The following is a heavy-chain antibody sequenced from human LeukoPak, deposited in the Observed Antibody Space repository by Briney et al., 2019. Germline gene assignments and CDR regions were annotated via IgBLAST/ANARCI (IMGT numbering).Heavy chain of an antibody. CDR3: TTDRGSFRSFDY. Sequence: PGGSLRLSCAASGFTFSNAWMSWVRQAPGKGLEWVGRIKSKTDGGTTDYAAPVKGIFTISRDDSKNTLYLQMNSLKTEDTAVYYCTTDRGSFRSFDYWGQGTLVTVSS. CDR2: IKSKTDGGTT. CDR1: GFTFSNAW. V-gene: IGHV3-15*01. D-gene: IGHD1-26*01. J-gene: IGHJ4*02.